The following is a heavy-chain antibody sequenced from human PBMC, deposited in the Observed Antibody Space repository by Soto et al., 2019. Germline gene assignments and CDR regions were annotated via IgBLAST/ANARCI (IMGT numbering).Heavy chain of an antibody. D-gene: IGHD1-20*01. CDR2: IYYSGIT. CDR1: AASISSYY. CDR3: ARYKSNYYYGMDV. J-gene: IGHJ6*02. V-gene: IGHV4-59*01. Sequence: SETLCHTCSVSAASISSYYSSWIRQPPGKGLEWIGYIYYSGITNYNPSLKSRVTISVDTSKNQFSLKLSSVTAADTAVYYCARYKSNYYYGMDVWGQGTTVT.